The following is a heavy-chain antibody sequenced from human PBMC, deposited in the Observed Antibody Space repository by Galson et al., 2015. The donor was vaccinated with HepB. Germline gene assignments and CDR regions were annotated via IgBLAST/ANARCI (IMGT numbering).Heavy chain of an antibody. D-gene: IGHD6-6*01. Sequence: SVKVSCKASGGTFSSYAISWVRQAPGQGLEWMGGIIPIFGTANYAQKFQGRVTITADESTSTAYMELSSLRSEDTAVYYCARPSSSSSGYYYYYGMDVWGQGTTVTVSS. V-gene: IGHV1-69*13. CDR1: GGTFSSYA. J-gene: IGHJ6*02. CDR3: ARPSSSSSGYYYYYGMDV. CDR2: IIPIFGTA.